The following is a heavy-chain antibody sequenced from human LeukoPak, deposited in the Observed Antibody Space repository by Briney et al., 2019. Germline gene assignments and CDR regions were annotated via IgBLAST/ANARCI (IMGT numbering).Heavy chain of an antibody. Sequence: GGSLRLSCAASGFTFSSYGMHWVRQAPGRGLEWVAVIWYDGSNKYYADSVKGRFTISRDNSKNTLYLQMNSLRAEDTAVYYCASEGGSLDYWGQGTLVTVSS. CDR1: GFTFSSYG. CDR3: ASEGGSLDY. CDR2: IWYDGSNK. D-gene: IGHD6-25*01. V-gene: IGHV3-33*01. J-gene: IGHJ4*02.